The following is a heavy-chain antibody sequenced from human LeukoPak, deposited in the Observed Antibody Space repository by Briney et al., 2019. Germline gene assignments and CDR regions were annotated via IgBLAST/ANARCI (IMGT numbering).Heavy chain of an antibody. CDR2: IIPIFGTA. D-gene: IGHD2-2*01. V-gene: IGHV1-69*06. J-gene: IGHJ6*03. CDR1: GGTFSSYA. Sequence: VASVKVSCKASGGTFSSYAISWVRQAPGQGLEWMGGIIPIFGTANYAQKFQGRVTITADKSTSTAYMELSRLRSDDTAVYYCARDRGYCSSTSCSRYYYYYMDVWGKGTTVTISS. CDR3: ARDRGYCSSTSCSRYYYYYMDV.